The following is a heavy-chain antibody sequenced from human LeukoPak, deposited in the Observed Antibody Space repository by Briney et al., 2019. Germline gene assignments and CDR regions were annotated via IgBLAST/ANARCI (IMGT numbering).Heavy chain of an antibody. D-gene: IGHD3-10*01. J-gene: IGHJ6*03. CDR2: IYHSGST. CDR3: ARRRGSGSYYKAYYYYYYMDV. CDR1: GGSISSSNW. V-gene: IGHV4-4*02. Sequence: SETLSLTCAVSGGSISSSNWWSWVRQPPGKGLEWIGEIYHSGSTNYNPSLKSRVTISVDTSKNQFSLKLSSVTAADTAVYYCARRRGSGSYYKAYYYYYYMDVWGKGTTVTISS.